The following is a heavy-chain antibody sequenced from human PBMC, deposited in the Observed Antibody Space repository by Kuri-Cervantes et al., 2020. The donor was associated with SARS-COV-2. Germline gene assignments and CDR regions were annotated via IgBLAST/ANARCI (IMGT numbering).Heavy chain of an antibody. Sequence: GSLRLSCTVSGGSISSSSYYWGWIRQPPGKGLEWIGSIYYSGSTYYNPSLKSRVTISVDTSKNQFSLKLSSVTAADTAVYYCARDTYDFWSGPRCNWFDPWGQGTLVTVSS. CDR3: ARDTYDFWSGPRCNWFDP. V-gene: IGHV4-39*07. CDR1: GGSISSSSYY. D-gene: IGHD3-3*01. J-gene: IGHJ5*02. CDR2: IYYSGST.